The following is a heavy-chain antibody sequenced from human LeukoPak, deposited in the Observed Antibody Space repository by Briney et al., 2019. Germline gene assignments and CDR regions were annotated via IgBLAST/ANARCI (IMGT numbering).Heavy chain of an antibody. J-gene: IGHJ5*02. CDR2: INYSGRA. V-gene: IGHV4-59*08. CDR1: GDSISTYY. CDR3: ARRRGSGPYKDWFDP. Sequence: SETLSLTCTVSGDSISTYYWSWIRQPPGKGLDWIGYINYSGRANYNPSLKSRVIMSVDTSTNQFSLKLSSVTAADTAVYYCARRRGSGPYKDWFDPWGRGTLVTVSS. D-gene: IGHD6-19*01.